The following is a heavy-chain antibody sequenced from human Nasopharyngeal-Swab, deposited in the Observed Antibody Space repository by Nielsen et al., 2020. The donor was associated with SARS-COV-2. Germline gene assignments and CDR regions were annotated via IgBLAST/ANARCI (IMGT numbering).Heavy chain of an antibody. V-gene: IGHV4-39*01. CDR2: IYYSGST. J-gene: IGHJ3*02. CDR1: GGSFSGYY. CDR3: ARSEPMVPPQGSGAFDI. Sequence: SETLSLTCAVYGGSFSGYYWGWIRQPPGKGLEWIGSIYYSGSTYYNPSLKSRVTISVDTSKNQFSLKLSSVTAADTAVYYCARSEPMVPPQGSGAFDIWGQGTMVTVSS. D-gene: IGHD3-10*01.